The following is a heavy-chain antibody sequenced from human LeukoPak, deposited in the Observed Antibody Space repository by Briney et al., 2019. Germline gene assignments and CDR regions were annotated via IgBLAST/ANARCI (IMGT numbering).Heavy chain of an antibody. CDR1: GGTFSSYA. J-gene: IGHJ4*02. Sequence: SVKVSCKASGGTFSSYAISWVRQAPGQGLEWMGGIIPVFGTANYAQKLQGRVTITADESTSTAYMELSSLRSEDTAVYYCAREIAVAGSLDYWGQGTLVTVSS. D-gene: IGHD6-19*01. CDR2: IIPVFGTA. CDR3: AREIAVAGSLDY. V-gene: IGHV1-69*13.